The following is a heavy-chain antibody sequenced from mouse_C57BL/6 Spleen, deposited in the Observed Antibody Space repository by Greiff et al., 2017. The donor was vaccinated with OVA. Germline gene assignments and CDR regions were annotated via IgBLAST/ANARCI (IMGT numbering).Heavy chain of an antibody. V-gene: IGHV5-9*01. CDR2: ISGGGGNT. D-gene: IGHD2-1*01. CDR3: ARHVYYGNNYAMDY. CDR1: GFTFSSYT. J-gene: IGHJ4*01. Sequence: EVQLVESGGGLVKPGGSLKLSCAASGFTFSSYTMSWVRQTPEKRLEWVATISGGGGNTYYPDSVKGRFTISRDNAKNTLYLQMSSLRSEDTALYYGARHVYYGNNYAMDYWGQGTSVTVSS.